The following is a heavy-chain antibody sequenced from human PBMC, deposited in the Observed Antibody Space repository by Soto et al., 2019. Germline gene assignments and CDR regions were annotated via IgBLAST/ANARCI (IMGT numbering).Heavy chain of an antibody. CDR3: ARPSRRGSGWPEYYYYGMDV. D-gene: IGHD6-19*01. Sequence: QVQLVQSGAEVKKPGSSVKVSCKASGGTFSSYAISWVRQAPGQGLEWMGGIIPIFGTANYAQKFQGRVTITADESTSTAYMELSSLRSEDTAVYYCARPSRRGSGWPEYYYYGMDVWGQGTTVTVSS. CDR1: GGTFSSYA. CDR2: IIPIFGTA. V-gene: IGHV1-69*01. J-gene: IGHJ6*02.